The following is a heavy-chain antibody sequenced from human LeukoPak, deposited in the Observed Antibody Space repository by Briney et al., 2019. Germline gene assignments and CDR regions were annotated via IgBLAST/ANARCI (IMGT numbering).Heavy chain of an antibody. Sequence: SQTLSLTCTVSGGSISSYYWSWVRQPPGKGLEWLGSMYSSGSTYYNPSLKSRVTISVDTSKNQFSLKLSSVTAADTAVYYCARSGSGYLRYYFDYWGQGTLVTVSS. CDR1: GGSISSYY. J-gene: IGHJ4*02. CDR3: ARSGSGYLRYYFDY. V-gene: IGHV4-39*07. D-gene: IGHD5-12*01. CDR2: MYSSGST.